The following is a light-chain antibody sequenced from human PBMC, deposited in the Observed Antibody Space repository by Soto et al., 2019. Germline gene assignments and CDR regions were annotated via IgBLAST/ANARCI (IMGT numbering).Light chain of an antibody. CDR3: QTWGTDVV. V-gene: IGLV4-69*01. CDR2: VNSDGSH. Sequence: QSVLTQSPSASASLGASVKLTCTLISGHNTYTVAWHQQQQEKSHRYLMKVNSDGSHTKGDGTPDRFSGSSSGAERYLTISSLQSEDEADYYCQTWGTDVVFGGGTKLTVL. CDR1: SGHNTYT. J-gene: IGLJ2*01.